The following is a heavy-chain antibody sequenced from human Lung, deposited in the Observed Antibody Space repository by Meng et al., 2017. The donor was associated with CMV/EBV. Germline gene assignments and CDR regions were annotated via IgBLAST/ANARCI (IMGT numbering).Heavy chain of an antibody. V-gene: IGHV7-4-1*01. D-gene: IGHD6-19*01. CDR3: ARGNGWRFDY. J-gene: IGHJ4*02. CDR2: ININTGNP. CDR1: GYTFTSSY. Sequence: QVELVQVGFELKKPGDSVKVSCQAAGYTFTSSYMNWERHEPGQGLEWMGWININTGNPTYAQGFTGRFVFYLDTSVSTAYLQIDSLKADDTAVYYCARGNGWRFDYWGQGTLVTVSS.